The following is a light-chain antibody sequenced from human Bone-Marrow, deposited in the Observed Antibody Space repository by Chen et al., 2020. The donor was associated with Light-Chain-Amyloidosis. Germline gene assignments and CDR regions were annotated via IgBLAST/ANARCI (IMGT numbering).Light chain of an antibody. CDR1: QTISSNY. Sequence: EIVLTPSPGTLSLSPGEGANLSCRASQTISSNYLTWYQQKFGQAPRLLIYGSSSRATGIPDRFTGSGSGTDFTLTINRLEPEDFAMYYCQQYGTSPLTFGGGTKVKIK. V-gene: IGKV3-20*01. CDR2: GSS. J-gene: IGKJ4*01. CDR3: QQYGTSPLT.